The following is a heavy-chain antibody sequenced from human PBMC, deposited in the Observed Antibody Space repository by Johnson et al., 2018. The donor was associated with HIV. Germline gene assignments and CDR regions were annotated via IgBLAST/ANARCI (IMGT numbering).Heavy chain of an antibody. J-gene: IGHJ3*02. CDR3: ATDTGSGFDSFDT. V-gene: IGHV3-52*01. Sequence: VQLVESGGGVVQPGRSLRLSCAASGFTFSSSWMHWVCQAPEKGLEWVADIKCDGSEKYYVDSVKGRFIISRDRSKNTLYLHMRSPRVEDTAVYYCATDTGSGFDSFDTWGQGTMVTVSS. CDR1: GFTFSSSW. D-gene: IGHD3-3*01. CDR2: IKCDGSEK.